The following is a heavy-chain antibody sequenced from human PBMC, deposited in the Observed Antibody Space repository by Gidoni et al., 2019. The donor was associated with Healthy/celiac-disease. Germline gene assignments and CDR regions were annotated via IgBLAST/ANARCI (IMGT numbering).Heavy chain of an antibody. D-gene: IGHD3-3*01. J-gene: IGHJ4*02. CDR1: GFTFSRYA. CDR3: AKGPRTLRFLEWLPQYYFDY. CDR2: ISGRGGST. V-gene: IGHV3-23*01. Sequence: EVQLLESGGGLVQPGGSLRLSCAATGFTFSRYAMSWVRQAPGKGLEWVSAISGRGGSTYYADSVKGRFTISRDNSKNTLYLQMNSLRAEDTAVYYCAKGPRTLRFLEWLPQYYFDYWGQGTLVTVSS.